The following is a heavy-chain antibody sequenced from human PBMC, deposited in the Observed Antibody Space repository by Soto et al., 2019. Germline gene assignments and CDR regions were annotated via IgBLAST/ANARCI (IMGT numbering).Heavy chain of an antibody. D-gene: IGHD1-7*01. V-gene: IGHV3-74*01. CDR1: GFAFSSYW. J-gene: IGHJ4*02. CDR3: VIHLPPKTTPFLVL. Sequence: PGGSMRLSCAASGFAFSSYWMHWVRQIPGKGPVWVSRVYNDGGRTAYADSVKGRFTISRDNAKNTLYLQMSSLTVEDTAVYYFVIHLPPKTTPFLVLWGQGTLDTGFS. CDR2: VYNDGGRT.